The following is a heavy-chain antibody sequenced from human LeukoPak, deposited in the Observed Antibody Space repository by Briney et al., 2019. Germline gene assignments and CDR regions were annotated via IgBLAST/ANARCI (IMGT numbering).Heavy chain of an antibody. CDR3: ARHWSIVGASMDV. Sequence: SETLSLTCAVYGGSLSGYYWSWIRQPPGKGLEWIGYIYYSGSTNYNPSLKSRVTISVDTSKNQFSLKLSSVIAADTAVYYCARHWSIVGASMDVWGQGTTVTVSS. J-gene: IGHJ6*02. CDR1: GGSLSGYY. V-gene: IGHV4-59*08. CDR2: IYYSGST. D-gene: IGHD1-26*01.